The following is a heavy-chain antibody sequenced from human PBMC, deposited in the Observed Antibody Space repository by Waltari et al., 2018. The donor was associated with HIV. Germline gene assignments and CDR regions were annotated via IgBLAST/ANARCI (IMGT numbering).Heavy chain of an antibody. J-gene: IGHJ4*02. CDR1: GFTLRSVG. D-gene: IGHD6-13*01. CDR3: ARKYSSSWGAPFDY. CDR2: IWYDGSKK. V-gene: IGHV3-33*01. Sequence: QVQLVESGGGVVQPGRSLGSSWATSGFTLRSVGRHWVRQAPGKGLEWVTVIWYDGSKKYYADSVKGRFTISRDNSKNTLYLQMNSLRIEDTAVYYCARKYSSSWGAPFDYWGQGTLVTVSS.